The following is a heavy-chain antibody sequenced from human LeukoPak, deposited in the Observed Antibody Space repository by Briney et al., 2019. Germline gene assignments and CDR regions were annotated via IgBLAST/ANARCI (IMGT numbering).Heavy chain of an antibody. CDR2: IYYSGST. J-gene: IGHJ4*02. V-gene: IGHV4-30-4*08. CDR3: ARVLSEYGDLDY. CDR1: GGSISRGDYY. Sequence: SETMSLTCTVSGGSISRGDYYWSWIRQPPGKGLEWIGYIYYSGSTYYNPSLKSRVTISVDTSKNQFSLKLSSVTAADTAVYYFARVLSEYGDLDYWGQGTLVTVSS. D-gene: IGHD4-17*01.